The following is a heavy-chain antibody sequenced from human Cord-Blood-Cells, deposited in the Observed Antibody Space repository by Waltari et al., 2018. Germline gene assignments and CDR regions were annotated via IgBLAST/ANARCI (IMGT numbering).Heavy chain of an antibody. CDR3: ARGFDGSSWYYYYYGMDV. CDR2: MNPNSGNT. V-gene: IGHV1-8*01. J-gene: IGHJ6*02. CDR1: GYTFTSLY. D-gene: IGHD6-13*01. Sequence: QVQLVQSGAEVKKPGASVKDSCKASGYTFTSLYITWVRMAPGQALEWMGWMNPNSGNTGYAQKFQGRVTMTRNTSISTAYMELSSLRSEDTAVYYCARGFDGSSWYYYYYGMDVWGQGTTVTVSS.